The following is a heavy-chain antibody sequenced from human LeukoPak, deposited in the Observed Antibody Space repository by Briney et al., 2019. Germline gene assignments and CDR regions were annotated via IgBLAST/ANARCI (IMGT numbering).Heavy chain of an antibody. D-gene: IGHD2-2*01. CDR1: GFTFSSYA. CDR2: ISGSGGST. CDR3: AKGLIFSPPIVVVPAAPGDY. J-gene: IGHJ4*02. V-gene: IGHV3-23*01. Sequence: PGGSLRLSCAASGFTFSSYAMSWVRHAPGKGLEWVSAISGSGGSTYYADSVKGRFTISRDNSKNTLYLQMNSLRAEDTAVYYCAKGLIFSPPIVVVPAAPGDYWGQGTLVTVSS.